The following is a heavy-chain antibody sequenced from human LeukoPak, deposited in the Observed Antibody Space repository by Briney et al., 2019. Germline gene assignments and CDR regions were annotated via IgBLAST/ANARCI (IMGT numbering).Heavy chain of an antibody. CDR3: AREIGSSWYQGHRNWFDP. J-gene: IGHJ5*02. V-gene: IGHV4-34*01. D-gene: IGHD6-13*01. CDR2: INHSGST. CDR1: GGSFSGYY. Sequence: SETPSLTCAVYGGSFSGYYWSWIRQPPGKGPEWIGEINHSGSTNYNPSLKSRVTISVDTSKNQFSLKLSSVTAADTAVYYCAREIGSSWYQGHRNWFDPWGQGTLVTVSS.